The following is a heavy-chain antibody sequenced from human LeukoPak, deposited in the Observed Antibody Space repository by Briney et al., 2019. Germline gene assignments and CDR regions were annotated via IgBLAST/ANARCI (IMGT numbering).Heavy chain of an antibody. Sequence: SETLSLTCAVYGGSFSGYYWSWIRQPPGKGLEWIGEINHSGSTNYNPSLKSRVTISVDTSKNQFSLKLSSVTAADTAVYYCARAGYSSSWIDYWGQGTLVTVSS. CDR1: GGSFSGYY. V-gene: IGHV4-34*01. D-gene: IGHD6-13*01. CDR2: INHSGST. CDR3: ARAGYSSSWIDY. J-gene: IGHJ4*02.